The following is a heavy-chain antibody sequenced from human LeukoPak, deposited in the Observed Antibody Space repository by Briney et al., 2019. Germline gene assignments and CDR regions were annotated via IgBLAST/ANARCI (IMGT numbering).Heavy chain of an antibody. CDR3: ARKVPLAIDY. D-gene: IGHD5-12*01. CDR2: ISSSGSTI. V-gene: IGHV3-48*03. CDR1: GFTFSSYE. Sequence: PGGSLRLSCAASGFTFSSYEMNWVRQAPGKGLEWVSYISSSGSTIYYADSVKGRFTISRDNAKNSLYLQMNSLRAEDTAVYYCARKVPLAIDYWGQGTLVTVSS. J-gene: IGHJ4*02.